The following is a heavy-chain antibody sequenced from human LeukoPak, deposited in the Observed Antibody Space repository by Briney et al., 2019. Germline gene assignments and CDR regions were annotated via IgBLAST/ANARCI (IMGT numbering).Heavy chain of an antibody. CDR1: GFTFDDYA. V-gene: IGHV3-9*01. Sequence: GGSLRLSCAASGFTFDDYAMHWVQQAPGKGLEWVSGISWNSGSIGYADSVKGRFTISRDNAKNSLYLQMNSLRAEDTALYYCAKDSTIFGVVNYYFDYWGQGTLVTVSS. CDR2: ISWNSGSI. CDR3: AKDSTIFGVVNYYFDY. J-gene: IGHJ4*02. D-gene: IGHD3-3*01.